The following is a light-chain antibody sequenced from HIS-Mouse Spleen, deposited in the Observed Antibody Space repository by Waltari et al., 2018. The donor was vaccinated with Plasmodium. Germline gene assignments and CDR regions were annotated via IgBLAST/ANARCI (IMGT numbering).Light chain of an antibody. CDR3: QQYNNWPPTWT. V-gene: IGKV3-15*01. Sequence: IVMTQSPATLSVSTGERATLSCRASQSVSSNLAWYQQKPGQAPRLLIYGASTRATGIPARFSGSGSGTEFTLTISSMQSEDFAVYYCQQYNNWPPTWTFGQGTKVEIK. J-gene: IGKJ1*01. CDR2: GAS. CDR1: QSVSSN.